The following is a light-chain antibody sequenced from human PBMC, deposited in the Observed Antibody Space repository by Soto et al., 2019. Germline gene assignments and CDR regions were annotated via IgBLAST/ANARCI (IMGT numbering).Light chain of an antibody. J-gene: IGKJ4*01. Sequence: DIQMTQSPSTLSASVGDRVTITCRASQSVSSCLAWYQQKPGEVPKLLIYKASSLESGVPSRFSGSGSGTEVTLTISSLQPDDFVAYYCQQYSRNPLTFGGGKKVEIK. CDR3: QQYSRNPLT. V-gene: IGKV1-5*03. CDR1: QSVSSC. CDR2: KAS.